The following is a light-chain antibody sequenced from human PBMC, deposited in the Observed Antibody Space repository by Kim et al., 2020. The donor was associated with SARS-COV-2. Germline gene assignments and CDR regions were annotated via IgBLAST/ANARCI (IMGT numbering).Light chain of an antibody. J-gene: IGKJ1*01. CDR3: QHYGT. Sequence: EIVMTQSPATLSVSPGERATLSCRASQSVSSNLAWYHQKPGQAPRLLIYGASTRATGIPARFSGSGSGTEFTLTISSLQSEDFAVYYCQHYGTFGQGTKVDIK. V-gene: IGKV3-15*01. CDR2: GAS. CDR1: QSVSSN.